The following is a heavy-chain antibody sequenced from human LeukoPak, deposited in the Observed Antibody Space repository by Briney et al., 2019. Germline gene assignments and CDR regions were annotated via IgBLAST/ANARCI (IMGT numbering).Heavy chain of an antibody. Sequence: PGGSLRLSCSASGFTFSSYAMHWVRQAPGKGLEYVSAISSNGGSTYYADSVKGRFTISRDNSENTLYLQMSSLRAEDTAVYYCVKTSRGYNWNDSPYYFDYWGQGTLVTVSS. J-gene: IGHJ4*02. CDR3: VKTSRGYNWNDSPYYFDY. D-gene: IGHD1-1*01. V-gene: IGHV3-64D*06. CDR2: ISSNGGST. CDR1: GFTFSSYA.